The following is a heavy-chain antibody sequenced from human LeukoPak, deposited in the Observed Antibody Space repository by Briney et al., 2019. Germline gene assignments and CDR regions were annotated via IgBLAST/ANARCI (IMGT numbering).Heavy chain of an antibody. CDR3: ANGGAYGGWYGSGRNDAFDI. J-gene: IGHJ3*02. Sequence: PGGSLRLSCAASAFTFSSYAMSWVRQAPGKGLEWVSSISTSDGTTYYADSVKGRFTISRDNSKNTLYLQMNSLRAEDTAVYYCANGGAYGGWYGSGRNDAFDIWGQGTMVTVSS. V-gene: IGHV3-23*01. CDR2: ISTSDGTT. D-gene: IGHD6-19*01. CDR1: AFTFSSYA.